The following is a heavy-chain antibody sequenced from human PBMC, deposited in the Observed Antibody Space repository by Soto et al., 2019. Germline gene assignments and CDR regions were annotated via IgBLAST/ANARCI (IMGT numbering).Heavy chain of an antibody. D-gene: IGHD2-15*01. V-gene: IGHV1-18*04. CDR3: ARAPAHRRATATSFDY. CDR1: GYTFTSYG. CDR2: ISAYNGNT. Sequence: SVKVSCKASGYTFTSYGISWVRQAPGQGLEWMGWISAYNGNTNYAQKLQGRVTMTTDTSTSTAYMELRSLRSDDTAVYYCARAPAHRRATATSFDYWGQGTLVTVSS. J-gene: IGHJ4*02.